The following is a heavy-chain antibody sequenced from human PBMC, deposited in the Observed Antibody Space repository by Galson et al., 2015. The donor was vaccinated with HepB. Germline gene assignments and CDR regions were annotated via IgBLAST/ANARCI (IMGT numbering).Heavy chain of an antibody. CDR1: GGSISSYY. CDR2: IYYSGST. J-gene: IGHJ5*02. D-gene: IGHD6-13*01. CDR3: ARHGGSYSSSWYGLDWFDP. Sequence: ETLSLTCTVSGGSISSYYWSWIRQPPGKGLEWIGYIYYSGSTNYNPSLKSRVTISVDTSKNQFSLKLSSVTAADTAVYYCARHGGSYSSSWYGLDWFDPWGQGTLVTVSS. V-gene: IGHV4-59*08.